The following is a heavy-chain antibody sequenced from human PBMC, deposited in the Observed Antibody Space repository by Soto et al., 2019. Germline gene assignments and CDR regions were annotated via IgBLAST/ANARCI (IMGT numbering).Heavy chain of an antibody. CDR1: GYTFTSYG. CDR2: ISAYNGNT. CDR3: AREGYSSGSDYYYYGMDV. V-gene: IGHV1-18*01. J-gene: IGHJ6*02. Sequence: QVQLVQSGAEVKKPGASVKVSCKASGYTFTSYGISWVRQAPGQGLEWMGWISAYNGNTNYAQKLQGRVTMTTDTSTSPAYMELRSLRSDDTAVYYCAREGYSSGSDYYYYGMDVWGQGTTVTVSS. D-gene: IGHD6-19*01.